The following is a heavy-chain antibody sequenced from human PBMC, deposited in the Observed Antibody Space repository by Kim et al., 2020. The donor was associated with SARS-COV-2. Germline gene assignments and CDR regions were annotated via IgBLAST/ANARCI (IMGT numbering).Heavy chain of an antibody. J-gene: IGHJ6*02. CDR1: GFTFSSYG. V-gene: IGHV3-30*03. Sequence: GGSLRLSCAVSGFTFSSYGMHWVRQAPGKGLEWVALISDAGFNKYYADSVNGRFTISRDKSENTLYLQMNSLRPEDTAVYYCETAANTVSGMDIWGQGTTVTVSS. CDR3: ETAANTVSGMDI. CDR2: ISDAGFNK. D-gene: IGHD6-13*01.